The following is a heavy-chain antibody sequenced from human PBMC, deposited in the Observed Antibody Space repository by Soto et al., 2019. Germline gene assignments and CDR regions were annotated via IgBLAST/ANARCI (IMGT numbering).Heavy chain of an antibody. D-gene: IGHD4-17*01. CDR2: LNSGGTTA. CDR3: ARLTTLDY. V-gene: IGHV3-74*01. J-gene: IGHJ4*02. Sequence: GGSLRLSCAASGFTFSSYWMHWVRQAPGKGLMWISRLNSGGTTANYAVSVSGRFTISRDNAKNTLYLQLNSLSDEDTAVYYCARLTTLDYWGQGTLVTVSS. CDR1: GFTFSSYW.